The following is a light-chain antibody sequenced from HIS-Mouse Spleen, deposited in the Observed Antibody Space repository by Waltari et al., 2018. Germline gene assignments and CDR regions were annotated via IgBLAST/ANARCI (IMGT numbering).Light chain of an antibody. CDR3: CSYAGSSTWV. V-gene: IGLV2-23*01. CDR1: SSDVGSYNL. J-gene: IGLJ3*02. Sequence: QSALTQPASVSGSPGQSITISCTGTSSDVGSYNLVSWYQQHPGKAPKLMIYRGSKRRSGVSNRFSGSKSGNTASLTISGLQAEDEADYYCCSYAGSSTWVFGGGTKLTVL. CDR2: RGS.